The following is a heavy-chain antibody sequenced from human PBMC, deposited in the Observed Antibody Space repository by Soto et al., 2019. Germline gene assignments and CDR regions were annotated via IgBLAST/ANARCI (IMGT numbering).Heavy chain of an antibody. CDR2: ISGSGGST. CDR3: AREDSSGYPAADY. Sequence: EVQLLESGGGLVQPGGSLRLSCAASGFTFSSYAMSWVRQAPGKGLEWVSAISGSGGSTYYADSVKGRFTISRDNAKNSLYLQMNSLSAEDTAVYYCAREDSSGYPAADYWGQGTQVTVSS. J-gene: IGHJ4*02. CDR1: GFTFSSYA. V-gene: IGHV3-23*01. D-gene: IGHD3-22*01.